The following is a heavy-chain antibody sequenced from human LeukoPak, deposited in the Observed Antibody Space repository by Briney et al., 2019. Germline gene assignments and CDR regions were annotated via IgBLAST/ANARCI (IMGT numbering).Heavy chain of an antibody. CDR3: ARAPATYSSCWVYGMDV. Sequence: SETLSLTCTVSGGSISSYYWSWIRQPPGKGLEWIGYIYYSGSTNYNPSLKSRVTISVDTSKNQFSLKLSSVTAADTAVYYCARAPATYSSCWVYGMDVWGQGTTVTVSS. V-gene: IGHV4-59*01. J-gene: IGHJ6*02. CDR2: IYYSGST. CDR1: GGSISSYY. D-gene: IGHD6-13*01.